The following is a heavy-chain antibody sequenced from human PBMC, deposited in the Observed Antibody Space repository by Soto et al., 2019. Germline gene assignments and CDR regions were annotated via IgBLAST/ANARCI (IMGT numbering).Heavy chain of an antibody. Sequence: QLQLQESGPGLVKPSETLSLTCTVSGGSISSSSYYWGWIRQPPGKGLEGIGSIYYSGSTYYNPSVKSRVTISVDTSKNQFSLKLSSVTAADTAVYYCASQASPYYYYGMDVWGQGTTVTVSS. V-gene: IGHV4-39*01. CDR3: ASQASPYYYYGMDV. J-gene: IGHJ6*02. CDR1: GGSISSSSYY. CDR2: IYYSGST.